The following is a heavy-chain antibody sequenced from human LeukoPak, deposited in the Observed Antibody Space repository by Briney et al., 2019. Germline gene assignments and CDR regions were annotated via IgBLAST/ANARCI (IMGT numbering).Heavy chain of an antibody. CDR2: IYHSGST. CDR3: ARDALGITAAGVY. Sequence: SETLSLTCTVSGYSISSGYYWGWIRQPPGKGLEWIGSIYHSGSTYYNPSLKSRVTISVDTSKNQFSLKLSSVTAADTAVYYCARDALGITAAGVYWGQGTLVTVSS. D-gene: IGHD6-13*01. V-gene: IGHV4-38-2*02. CDR1: GYSISSGYY. J-gene: IGHJ4*02.